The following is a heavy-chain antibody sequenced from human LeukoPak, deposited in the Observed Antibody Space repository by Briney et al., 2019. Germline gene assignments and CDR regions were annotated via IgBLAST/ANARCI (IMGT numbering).Heavy chain of an antibody. J-gene: IGHJ5*02. CDR3: ARDRRYCSSTSCFNWFDP. CDR2: IYYSGST. V-gene: IGHV4-31*03. CDR1: GGSISSGGYY. Sequence: SQTLSLTCTVSGGSISSGGYYWSWIRQHPGEGLEWIGYIYYSGSTYYNPSLKSRVTISVDTSKNQFSLKLSSVTAADTAVYYCARDRRYCSSTSCFNWFDPWGQGTLVTVSS. D-gene: IGHD2-2*01.